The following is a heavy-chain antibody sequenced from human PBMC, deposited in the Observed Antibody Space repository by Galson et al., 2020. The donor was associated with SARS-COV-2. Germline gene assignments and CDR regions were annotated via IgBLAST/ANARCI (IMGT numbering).Heavy chain of an antibody. CDR1: GGSISSNNW. CDR3: AREAQAENHFWSAYELDV. J-gene: IGHJ6*04. V-gene: IGHV4-4*02. Sequence: SKTLSLTCAVSGGSISSNNWWSWVRQPPGKGLEWIGQIYHSGSTNYNPSLKSRATISVDKSKNHFSLNLSSVTAADTAVYYCAREAQAENHFWSAYELDVWGKGTTVTVSS. CDR2: IYHSGST. D-gene: IGHD3-3*02.